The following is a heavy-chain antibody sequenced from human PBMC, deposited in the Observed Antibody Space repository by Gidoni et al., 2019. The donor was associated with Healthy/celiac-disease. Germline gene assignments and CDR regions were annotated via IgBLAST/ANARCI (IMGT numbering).Heavy chain of an antibody. V-gene: IGHV3-21*01. J-gene: IGHJ3*02. CDR2: ISSSSSYI. CDR3: ARVPSGDTAMGHHDAFDI. CDR1: GFTLSSYS. Sequence: EVQLGESGGGLVKPGGSLRLCCAASGFTLSSYSMNWVRQAPGKGLEWVSSISSSSSYIYYADSVKGRFTISRDNAKNSLYLQMNSLRAEDTAVYYCARVPSGDTAMGHHDAFDIWGQGTMVTVSS. D-gene: IGHD5-18*01.